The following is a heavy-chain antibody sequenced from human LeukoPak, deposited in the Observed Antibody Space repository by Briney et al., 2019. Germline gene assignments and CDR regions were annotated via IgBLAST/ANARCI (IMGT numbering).Heavy chain of an antibody. J-gene: IGHJ4*02. CDR1: GGTFSSYA. CDR2: IIPIFGTA. D-gene: IGHD6-13*01. CDR3: ARAGLAAAGTLDY. V-gene: IGHV1-69*13. Sequence: SVKVSCKASGGTFSSYAISWVRQAPGQGLEWMGGIIPIFGTANYAQKFQGRVSITADESTSTTYMELSSLRSEDTAVYYCARAGLAAAGTLDYRGQGTLVTVSS.